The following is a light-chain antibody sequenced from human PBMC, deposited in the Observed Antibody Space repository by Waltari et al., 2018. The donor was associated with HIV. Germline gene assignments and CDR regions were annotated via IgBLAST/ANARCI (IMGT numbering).Light chain of an antibody. CDR3: SSFASQGSPM. CDR1: SHVVAFYNF. Sequence: QSPLHQPASVSASPGQSITLSCPGVSHVVAFYNFVSWYQQHPGKAPQLIIYAVSSRPSGISSRFVGSKSGVTASLTISGLQAEDEAVYFCSSFASQGSPMFGGGTKLTV. V-gene: IGLV2-14*03. CDR2: AVS. J-gene: IGLJ3*02.